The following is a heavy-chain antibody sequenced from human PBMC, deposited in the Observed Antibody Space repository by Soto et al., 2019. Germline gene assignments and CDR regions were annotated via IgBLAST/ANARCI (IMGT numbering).Heavy chain of an antibody. J-gene: IGHJ3*02. CDR1: GFTFTSSA. V-gene: IGHV1-58*01. CDR3: AAVGPGSIVGASDAFDI. D-gene: IGHD1-26*01. Sequence: MQLVQSGPEVKKPGTSVKVSCKASGFTFTSSAVQWVRQARGQRLEWIGWIVVGSGNTNYAQKFQERVTITRDMSTSTAYMELSSLRSEDTAVYYCAAVGPGSIVGASDAFDIWGQGTMVTVSS. CDR2: IVVGSGNT.